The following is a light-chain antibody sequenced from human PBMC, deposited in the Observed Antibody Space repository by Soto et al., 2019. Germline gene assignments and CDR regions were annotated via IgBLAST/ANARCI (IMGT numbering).Light chain of an antibody. J-gene: IGKJ4*01. Sequence: EIVLTQSPATMSLSPGERATLSCRASQSFSSYLAWYQQKPGQAPRLLIYDASNRTTGIPARFSGSGSGTDFTLTSSSLEPEDFAVYYCQQRSNWLTFGGGTKVEIK. V-gene: IGKV3-11*01. CDR2: DAS. CDR3: QQRSNWLT. CDR1: QSFSSY.